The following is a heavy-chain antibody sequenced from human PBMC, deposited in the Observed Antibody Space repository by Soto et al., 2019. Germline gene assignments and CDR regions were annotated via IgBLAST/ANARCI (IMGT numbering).Heavy chain of an antibody. CDR2: IFPGDSDT. D-gene: IGHD5-12*01. CDR1: GYSFSTYW. V-gene: IGHV5-51*01. Sequence: VESLKISCKGSGYSFSTYWIAWVRQMPGRGLEWMGTIFPGDSDTRYSPSFQGQVTISADKSISTAYLQWSSLKASDTAMYYCAITGYNGPFDYWGQGTLVTVSS. J-gene: IGHJ4*02. CDR3: AITGYNGPFDY.